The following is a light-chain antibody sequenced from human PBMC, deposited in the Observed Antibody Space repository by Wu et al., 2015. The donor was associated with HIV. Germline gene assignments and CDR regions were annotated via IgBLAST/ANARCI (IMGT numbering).Light chain of an antibody. CDR2: AAS. V-gene: IGKV3-15*01. CDR3: QQYGSSPRT. Sequence: EIVMTQSPATLYASPGQRATLSCWASQSISNDLAWYRHRPGRTPRLLIYAASTRVTGIPARFSGSGSGTEFTLTISSLESEDFAVYYCQQYGSSPRTFGQGTKVEIK. J-gene: IGKJ1*01. CDR1: QSISND.